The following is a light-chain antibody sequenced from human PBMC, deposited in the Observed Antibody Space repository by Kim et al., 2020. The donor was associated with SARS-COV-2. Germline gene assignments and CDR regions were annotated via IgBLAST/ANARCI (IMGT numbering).Light chain of an antibody. Sequence: GQPITVSGTGTSSVIGAFNYFSWFQQHPGRAPKRLIYDVSERPSGISNRFSGSTSGYTASLTISGLQAEDEADYYCSSYTTANTRLFGAGTKVTVL. V-gene: IGLV2-14*03. CDR3: SSYTTANTRL. CDR2: DVS. CDR1: SSVIGAFNY. J-gene: IGLJ1*01.